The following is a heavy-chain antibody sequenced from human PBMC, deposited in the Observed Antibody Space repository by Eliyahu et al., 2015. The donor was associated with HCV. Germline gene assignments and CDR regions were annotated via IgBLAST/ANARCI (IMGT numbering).Heavy chain of an antibody. D-gene: IGHD5-24*01. CDR2: ISGSGGST. Sequence: EVQLLESGGGLVQPGGSLRLSCAASGFTFSXYAMGWVRQAPGKGLEWXSAISGSGGSTYYADSVKGRFTISRDNSKNTLYLQMNSLRAEDTAVYYCAKDRGRWLQLNTFDYWGQGTLVTVSS. V-gene: IGHV3-23*01. CDR3: AKDRGRWLQLNTFDY. CDR1: GFTFSXYA. J-gene: IGHJ4*02.